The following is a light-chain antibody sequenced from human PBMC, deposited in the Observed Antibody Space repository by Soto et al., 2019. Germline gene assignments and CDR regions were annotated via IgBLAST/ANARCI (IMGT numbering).Light chain of an antibody. J-gene: IGKJ4*01. CDR1: QSVSIN. CDR2: GAS. V-gene: IGKV3-15*01. CDR3: QQCDYWPLT. Sequence: EIGVTHSPATLSVSPLHRVTLSSTLSQSVSINLAWYQQKPGQAPRLLIYGASTRATGIPARFSGSGSGAEFTLTISSLQPEDFAVYFCQQCDYWPLTFGGGTKVDIK.